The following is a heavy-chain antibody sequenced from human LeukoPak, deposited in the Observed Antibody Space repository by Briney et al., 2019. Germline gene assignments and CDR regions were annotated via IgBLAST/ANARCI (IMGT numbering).Heavy chain of an antibody. J-gene: IGHJ4*02. D-gene: IGHD6-13*01. CDR3: SRGPRRSSRSFGY. V-gene: IGHV4-4*07. Sequence: SDTLSLTCTVSVGSLSSYYWSCMRHPAGRGLVWIGRFYTCGCPNLHPFLKSRVTLSVDTSKNLFSLKLGPVTAPDPGLYFSSRGPRRSSRSFGYWGQGTLVSVPS. CDR1: VGSLSSYY. CDR2: FYTCGCP.